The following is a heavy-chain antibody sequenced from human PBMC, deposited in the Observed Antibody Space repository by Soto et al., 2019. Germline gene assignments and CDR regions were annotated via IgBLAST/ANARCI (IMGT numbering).Heavy chain of an antibody. CDR1: GGSISISSYY. CDR3: ARLGAFTYYYDSSGLVDY. V-gene: IGHV4-39*01. Sequence: PSDTLSLTCTVSGGSISISSYYWGWIRQPPGKGLEWIGSIYYSGSTYYNPSLKSRVTISVDTSKNQFSLKLSSVTAADTAVYYCARLGAFTYYYDSSGLVDYWGQGTLVTVSS. CDR2: IYYSGST. D-gene: IGHD3-22*01. J-gene: IGHJ4*02.